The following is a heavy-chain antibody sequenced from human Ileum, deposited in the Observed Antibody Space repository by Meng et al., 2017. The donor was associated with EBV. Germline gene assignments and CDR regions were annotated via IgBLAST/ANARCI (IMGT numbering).Heavy chain of an antibody. Sequence: QVQLLESGPGLVKTSETLSLTCTVSGGSISSSYWNWVRQSPGKGLEWIGRISHSGSTNYNPSLQSRVTISVDTSKNQVSLKLSSVTAADTAVYYCARGYSSGWYYFDSWGQGTLVTVSS. D-gene: IGHD6-19*01. CDR1: GGSISSSY. V-gene: IGHV4-59*08. CDR3: ARGYSSGWYYFDS. J-gene: IGHJ4*02. CDR2: ISHSGST.